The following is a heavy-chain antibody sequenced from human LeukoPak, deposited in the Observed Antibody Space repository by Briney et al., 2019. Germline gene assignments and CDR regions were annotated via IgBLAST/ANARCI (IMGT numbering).Heavy chain of an antibody. Sequence: SETLSLTCTVSGGSISGSYWSWIRQPPGKGLEWIGYIYYSGSTNYNPSLKSRVTILVDTSNNQFSLRLNSVTAADTAVYYCARKLASSTLKAGAFDIWGQGTMVTVSS. J-gene: IGHJ3*02. CDR1: GGSISGSY. CDR2: IYYSGST. V-gene: IGHV4-59*01. D-gene: IGHD2-2*01. CDR3: ARKLASSTLKAGAFDI.